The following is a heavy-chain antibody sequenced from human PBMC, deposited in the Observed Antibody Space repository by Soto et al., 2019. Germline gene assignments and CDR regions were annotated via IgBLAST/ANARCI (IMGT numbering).Heavy chain of an antibody. D-gene: IGHD3-10*01. V-gene: IGHV3-30*04. CDR3: AGGGRYYGSGTASKD. CDR1: GFTFSSYA. CDR2: ISYDGSKK. Sequence: QVRLVESGGGVVQPGRSLRLSCAASGFTFSSYAMHWVRQAPGKGLEWVAIISYDGSKKYFADSVKGRFTISRDNSKNTLYIQMKSLRGEDTAVDYRAGGGRYYGSGTASKDWGQGIQVNVSS. J-gene: IGHJ4*02.